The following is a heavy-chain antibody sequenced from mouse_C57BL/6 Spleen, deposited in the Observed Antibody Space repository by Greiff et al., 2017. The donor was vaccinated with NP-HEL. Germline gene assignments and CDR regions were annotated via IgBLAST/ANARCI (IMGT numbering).Heavy chain of an antibody. CDR3: ARRGNSHYYAMDY. D-gene: IGHD2-1*01. CDR1: GFTFSDYG. V-gene: IGHV5-15*01. Sequence: DVKLVESGGGLVQPGGSLKLSCAASGFTFSDYGMAWVRQAPRKGPEWVAFISNLAYSIYYADTVTGRFTISRENAKNTLYLEMSSLRSEDTAMYYCARRGNSHYYAMDYWGQGTSVTVSS. J-gene: IGHJ4*01. CDR2: ISNLAYSI.